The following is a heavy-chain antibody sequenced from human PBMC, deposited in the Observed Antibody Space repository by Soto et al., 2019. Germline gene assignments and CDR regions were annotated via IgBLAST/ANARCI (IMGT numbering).Heavy chain of an antibody. CDR3: ARYGNTDYGWVDGMDA. CDR1: GCSISTYY. D-gene: IGHD4-17*01. J-gene: IGHJ6*02. Sequence: SETLSLTCPVSGCSISTYYWTWIRQPPGKGLEWIGYIYYSGSTNYNPSLKSRVTISVDTSKNQFSLKLSSVTAADTAVYYCARYGNTDYGWVDGMDAWGQGTTVTVSS. V-gene: IGHV4-59*08. CDR2: IYYSGST.